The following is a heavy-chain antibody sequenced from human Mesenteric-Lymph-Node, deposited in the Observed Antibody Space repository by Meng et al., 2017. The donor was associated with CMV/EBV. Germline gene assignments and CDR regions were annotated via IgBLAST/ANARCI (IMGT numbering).Heavy chain of an antibody. CDR3: ARRGGYAYSLFDY. Sequence: KASGYTFNDFYIHWMRQAPGQGLEWMGWINGNSGATFYAQTFQGRVTLTRDTSIRAAYMELGSLTSDDTAMYFCARRGGYAYSLFDYWGQGSMVTSPQ. V-gene: IGHV1-2*02. CDR2: INGNSGAT. J-gene: IGHJ4*02. CDR1: GYTFNDFY. D-gene: IGHD5-12*01.